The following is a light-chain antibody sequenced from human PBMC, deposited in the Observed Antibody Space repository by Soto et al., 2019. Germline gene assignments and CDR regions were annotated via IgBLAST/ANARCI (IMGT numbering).Light chain of an antibody. Sequence: EIVMTQSQATLSVSPGERATLSCRASQSVSSNLAWYQQKPGHAPRLLIYGASTRATGIPARFSGSGSGTEFTLTISSLQSEDFAVYYCQQYNNWPLAFGQGTKVEIK. CDR2: GAS. CDR3: QQYNNWPLA. V-gene: IGKV3-15*01. CDR1: QSVSSN. J-gene: IGKJ1*01.